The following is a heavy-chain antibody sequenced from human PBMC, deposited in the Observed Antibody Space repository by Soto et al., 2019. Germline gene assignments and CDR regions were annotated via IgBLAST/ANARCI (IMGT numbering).Heavy chain of an antibody. CDR3: ARVKYSSSWYLGYFDY. J-gene: IGHJ4*02. CDR1: GYTFTGYY. D-gene: IGHD6-13*01. V-gene: IGHV1-2*04. Sequence: VQLVQSGAEVKKPGASVKVSCKASGYTFTGYYMHWVRQAPGQGLEWMGWINPNSGGTNYAQKVQGWVTMTRDTSISTAYMELSRLRSDDTAVYYCARVKYSSSWYLGYFDYWGQGTLVTVSS. CDR2: INPNSGGT.